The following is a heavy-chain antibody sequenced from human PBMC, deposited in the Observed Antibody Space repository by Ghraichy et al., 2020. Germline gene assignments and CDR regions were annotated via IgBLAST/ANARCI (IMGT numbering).Heavy chain of an antibody. Sequence: SETLSLTCAVSGVSISSSHWWTWVRQSPGKGLDWIGEIYNSGITNYSPSLKSRVTISVDKSKKQLSLKLSSVTAADTAVYYCSSWSNYYGLDVWGQGTTVTVSS. CDR3: SSWSNYYGLDV. CDR2: IYNSGIT. CDR1: GVSISSSHW. D-gene: IGHD2-8*02. J-gene: IGHJ6*02. V-gene: IGHV4-4*02.